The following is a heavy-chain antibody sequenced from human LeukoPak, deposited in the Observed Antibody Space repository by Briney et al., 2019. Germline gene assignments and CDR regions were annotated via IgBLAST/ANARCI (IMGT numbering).Heavy chain of an antibody. J-gene: IGHJ4*02. D-gene: IGHD6-13*01. CDR3: VRQYRVAALADY. Sequence: GGSLRLSCAASGFTFSNYWMHWVRQAPGKGLVWLSRINSDGSSTSYADSVKGRFTISRDNAKNTLYVQMNSLRDEDTAVYYCVRQYRVAALADYWGQGTLVTVSS. CDR2: INSDGSST. V-gene: IGHV3-74*01. CDR1: GFTFSNYW.